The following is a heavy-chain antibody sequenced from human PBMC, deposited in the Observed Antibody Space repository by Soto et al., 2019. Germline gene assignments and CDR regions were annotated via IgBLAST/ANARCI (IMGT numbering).Heavy chain of an antibody. CDR2: IDGSGATR. V-gene: IGHV3-23*01. Sequence: EFQVMQSGGGFVQPGGSLRLACAASGFPFSKTDMSWVRQAPGKGLEWVSTIDGSGATRYYADSVRGRFTISRDNSKNTVYLQMDGLRVDDTAFYYCAKNSGWFNTWGQGDLVIVSS. D-gene: IGHD3-10*01. CDR1: GFPFSKTD. CDR3: AKNSGWFNT. J-gene: IGHJ5*02.